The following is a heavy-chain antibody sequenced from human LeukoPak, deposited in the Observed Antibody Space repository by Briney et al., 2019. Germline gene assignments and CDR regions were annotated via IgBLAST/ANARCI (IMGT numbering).Heavy chain of an antibody. V-gene: IGHV1-2*02. Sequence: ASVKVSCKASGYTFTSYAMHWVRQAPGQGLEWMGWINPNSGGTNYAQKFQGRVTMTRDTSISTAYMELSRLRSDDTAVYYCASPIVATPHYYMDVWGKGTTVTVSS. J-gene: IGHJ6*03. CDR3: ASPIVATPHYYMDV. CDR1: GYTFTSYA. D-gene: IGHD5-12*01. CDR2: INPNSGGT.